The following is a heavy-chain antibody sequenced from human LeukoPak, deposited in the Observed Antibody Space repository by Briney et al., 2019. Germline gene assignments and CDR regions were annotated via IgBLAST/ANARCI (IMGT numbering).Heavy chain of an antibody. J-gene: IGHJ5*01. CDR3: ARQIAVVEPTDPNWFDS. D-gene: IGHD2-21*01. V-gene: IGHV4-39*07. CDR1: GDSISTTTFY. Sequence: SETLSLTCSVSGDSISTTTFYWGWIRQSPGKGLEWIGSIFYSGTTYYTPPLKSRVTLSLDTSKNQLSLRLTSVTAADTAVYFCARQIAVVEPTDPNWFDSWGQGILVTVSS. CDR2: IFYSGTT.